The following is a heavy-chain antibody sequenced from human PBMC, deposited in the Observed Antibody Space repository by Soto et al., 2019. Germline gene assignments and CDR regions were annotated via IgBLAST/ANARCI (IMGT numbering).Heavy chain of an antibody. Sequence: ASVKVSCKASGYAFTSYGISWVRQAPGQGLEWMGCISAYNGNTNYAQKLQGRVTMTTDTSTSTAYMELRSLRSDDTAVYYCARGYYYDSSGYYQNAFDIWGQGTMVTVSS. D-gene: IGHD3-22*01. V-gene: IGHV1-18*04. CDR2: ISAYNGNT. J-gene: IGHJ3*02. CDR3: ARGYYYDSSGYYQNAFDI. CDR1: GYAFTSYG.